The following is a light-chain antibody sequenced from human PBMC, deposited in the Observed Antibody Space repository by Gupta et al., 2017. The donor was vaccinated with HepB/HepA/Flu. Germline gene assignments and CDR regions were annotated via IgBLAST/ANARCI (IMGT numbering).Light chain of an antibody. CDR2: GAS. CDR3: QQYGSSPLT. CDR1: QSVSSSY. Sequence: VLTQSPAPLSLSPGERVTLSCRASQSVSSSYLAWYQQKPGQAPRLLIYGASSRATGIPDRFSGSGSGTDFTLTIIRLEPEDFAVYYCQQYGSSPLTFGGGTKVEIK. J-gene: IGKJ4*01. V-gene: IGKV3-20*01.